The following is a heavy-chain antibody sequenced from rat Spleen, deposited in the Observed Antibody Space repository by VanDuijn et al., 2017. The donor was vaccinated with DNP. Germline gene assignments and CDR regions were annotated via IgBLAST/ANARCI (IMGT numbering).Heavy chain of an antibody. D-gene: IGHD1-3*01. J-gene: IGHJ4*01. CDR2: ISTSSSTT. CDR1: GFSFSNYG. CDR3: ARHGVATYLYAMDA. Sequence: EVQLVESGGGLVQPGRSLKLSRAASGFSFSNYGMAWVRQAPTKGLEWVAFISTSSSTTYYRDSVKGRFTISRDNAKSALYLQMDSLRSEDTATYYCARHGVATYLYAMDAWGQGTSVTVSS. V-gene: IGHV5S13*01.